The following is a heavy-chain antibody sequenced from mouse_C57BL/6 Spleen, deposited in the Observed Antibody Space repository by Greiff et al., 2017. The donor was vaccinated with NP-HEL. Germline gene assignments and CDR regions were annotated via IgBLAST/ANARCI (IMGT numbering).Heavy chain of an antibody. V-gene: IGHV1-80*01. D-gene: IGHD1-1*01. J-gene: IGHJ4*01. Sequence: QVQLQQSGAELVKPGASVKISCKASGYAFSSYWMNWVKQRPGKGLEWIGQIYPGDGDTNYNGKFKGKATLTADKSSSTAYMQLSSLTSEDSAVYFCARGNYYGHAMDYWGQGTSVTVSS. CDR3: ARGNYYGHAMDY. CDR2: IYPGDGDT. CDR1: GYAFSSYW.